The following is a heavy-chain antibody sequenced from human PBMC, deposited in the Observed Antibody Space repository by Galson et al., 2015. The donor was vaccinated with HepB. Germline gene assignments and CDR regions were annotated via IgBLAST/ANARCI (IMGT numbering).Heavy chain of an antibody. CDR2: ISTYNGKT. V-gene: IGHV1-18*01. D-gene: IGHD3-3*01. CDR1: GDSFTSYG. Sequence: QSGAEVKNPGASVNVSCKAFGDSFTSYGIAWVRQAPGQGLEWMGWISTYNGKTNYAQKFQGRVTMTRDISTSTVYMEVRHLRSDDTAVYFCARAVLQVLQFLEWLPSYMDVWGEGTTVTVS. CDR3: ARAVLQVLQFLEWLPSYMDV. J-gene: IGHJ6*03.